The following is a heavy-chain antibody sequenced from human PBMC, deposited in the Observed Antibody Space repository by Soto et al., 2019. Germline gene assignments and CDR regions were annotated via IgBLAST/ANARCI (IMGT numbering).Heavy chain of an antibody. V-gene: IGHV3-30-3*01. Sequence: VQLVESGGGVVQPGGSLRLSCAASGFTFSTSVMHWVRQAPGKGLAWMAIISYGGVNKYYADSVKGRFTISRDISESTLYLQMNSLRTEDTAVYYCAREEFEDGRGHFDYWGQGTLVSVSS. CDR2: ISYGGVNK. D-gene: IGHD3-22*01. CDR3: AREEFEDGRGHFDY. J-gene: IGHJ4*02. CDR1: GFTFSTSV.